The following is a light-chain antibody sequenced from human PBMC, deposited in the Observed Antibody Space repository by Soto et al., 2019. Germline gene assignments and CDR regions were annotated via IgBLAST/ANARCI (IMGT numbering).Light chain of an antibody. CDR1: SSELGGYNY. J-gene: IGLJ2*01. CDR3: SSYTSSSTLVV. V-gene: IGLV2-14*01. Sequence: QSFLTQPASVSGSPGQSITISCTGTSSELGGYNYVSWYQQHPGKAPKLMIYEVSNRPSGVSNRFSGSKSGNTASLTISGLQAEDEADYYCSSYTSSSTLVVFGGGTKLTVL. CDR2: EVS.